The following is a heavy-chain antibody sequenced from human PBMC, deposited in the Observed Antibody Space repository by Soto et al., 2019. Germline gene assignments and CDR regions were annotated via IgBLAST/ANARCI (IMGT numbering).Heavy chain of an antibody. V-gene: IGHV1-3*01. CDR2: INAGNGNT. CDR1: GYTFTSYA. D-gene: IGHD3-22*01. J-gene: IGHJ4*02. Sequence: QVQLVQSGAEVKKPGASVKVSCKASGYTFTSYAMHWVRQAPGQRLEWMGWINAGNGNTKYSQKFQGRVTITRDTSASTAYMELRSLRSEDTAVYYCARALEYYYDSSGLRYWGQGTLVTVSS. CDR3: ARALEYYYDSSGLRY.